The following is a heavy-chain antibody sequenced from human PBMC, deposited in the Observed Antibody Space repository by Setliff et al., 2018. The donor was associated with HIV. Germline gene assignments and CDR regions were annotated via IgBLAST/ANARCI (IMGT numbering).Heavy chain of an antibody. D-gene: IGHD3-22*01. V-gene: IGHV3-73*01. CDR1: GFTFSGSA. CDR3: ARPQYYYGTSGDDD. CDR2: ILDKANNYAT. J-gene: IGHJ4*02. Sequence: PGGSLRLSCAASGFTFSGSAMHWVRQASGKGLEWVGRILDKANNYATAYAASLEGRFTISRDDSKNTAYLQMSSLKTEDTAVYYCARPQYYYGTSGDDDWGQGTLVTVSS.